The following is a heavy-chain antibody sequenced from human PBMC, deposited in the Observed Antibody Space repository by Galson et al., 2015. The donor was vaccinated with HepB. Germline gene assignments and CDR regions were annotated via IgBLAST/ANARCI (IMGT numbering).Heavy chain of an antibody. V-gene: IGHV3-23*01. D-gene: IGHD2-21*02. CDR1: GFTFSRYA. CDR3: AKVAILGVTPHYFDY. CDR2: LGGSGSYT. Sequence: SLRLSCAASGFTFSRYAMSWVRQAPGKGLEWVLSLGGSGSYTYYADSVKGRFTISRDNSKNTLYLQMNSLRAEDTAVYYCAKVAILGVTPHYFDYLGQGTLVTVPS. J-gene: IGHJ4*02.